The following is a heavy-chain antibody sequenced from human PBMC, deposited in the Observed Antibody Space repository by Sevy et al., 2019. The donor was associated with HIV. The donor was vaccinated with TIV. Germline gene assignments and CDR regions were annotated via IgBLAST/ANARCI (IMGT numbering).Heavy chain of an antibody. CDR3: ARAGTGSYRAYFDY. J-gene: IGHJ4*02. CDR2: LYSGGST. V-gene: IGHV3-53*01. CDR1: EFTVSSSY. Sequence: GGSLRLSCAASEFTVSSSYMSWVRQAPGKGLEWVSILYSGGSTYYGASVKGRFAISRDNSKNTLYLQMNSMRAEDTAVYYSARAGTGSYRAYFDYWGQGTLVTVSS. D-gene: IGHD1-26*01.